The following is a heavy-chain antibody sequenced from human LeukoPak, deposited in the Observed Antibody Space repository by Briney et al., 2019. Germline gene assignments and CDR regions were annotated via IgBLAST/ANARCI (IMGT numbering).Heavy chain of an antibody. CDR3: ARVRYVSSWSFDY. D-gene: IGHD6-13*01. CDR2: ISHVDDT. V-gene: IGHV3-13*01. Sequence: GGSLRLSCAASGFTFSSYDMHWVRHATGKGLEWVSGISHVDDTYYSGSVKGRFTISRENAKNSLYLQMNSLRAGDTAVYYCARVRYVSSWSFDYWGQGTLVTVSS. J-gene: IGHJ4*02. CDR1: GFTFSSYD.